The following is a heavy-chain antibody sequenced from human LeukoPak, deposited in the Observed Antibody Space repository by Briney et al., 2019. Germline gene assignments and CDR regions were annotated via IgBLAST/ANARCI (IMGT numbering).Heavy chain of an antibody. Sequence: GASVKVSCKTSGYPFINYDINWVRQASGQGLEWMGWMRPNSGKTGYAQKFRGRITMTRNISISTAYMELSSLRFDDTAVYFCARERGGQAGSYFPSWGQGALVTVSS. CDR2: MRPNSGKT. CDR1: GYPFINYD. CDR3: ARERGGQAGSYFPS. V-gene: IGHV1-8*01. D-gene: IGHD1-26*01. J-gene: IGHJ4*02.